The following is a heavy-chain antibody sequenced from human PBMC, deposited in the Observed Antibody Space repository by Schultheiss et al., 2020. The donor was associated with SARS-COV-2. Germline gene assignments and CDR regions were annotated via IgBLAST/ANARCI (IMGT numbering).Heavy chain of an antibody. D-gene: IGHD6-13*01. CDR1: GFTFSSYG. J-gene: IGHJ4*02. Sequence: GESLKISCAASGFTFSSYGMHWVRQAPGKGLEWVAVIWYDGSNKYYADSVKGRFTISRDNSKNTLYLQMNSLRAEDTAVYYCAKGEAAAYGYWGQGTLVTVSS. CDR2: IWYDGSNK. V-gene: IGHV3-33*06. CDR3: AKGEAAAYGY.